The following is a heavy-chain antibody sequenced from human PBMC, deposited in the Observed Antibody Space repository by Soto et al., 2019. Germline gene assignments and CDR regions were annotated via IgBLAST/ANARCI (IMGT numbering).Heavy chain of an antibody. D-gene: IGHD2-15*01. V-gene: IGHV1-18*01. CDR3: ARDSVYCSGGSCYPFDY. J-gene: IGHJ4*02. CDR2: ISAYNGNT. CDR1: GYTFTNYG. Sequence: GASVKVSCKASGYTFTNYGISWVRQAPGQGLEWMGWISAYNGNTNYAQKFQGRVTMTTDTSASTAYMELRSLRSDDTAVYYCARDSVYCSGGSCYPFDYWGQGTLVTSPQ.